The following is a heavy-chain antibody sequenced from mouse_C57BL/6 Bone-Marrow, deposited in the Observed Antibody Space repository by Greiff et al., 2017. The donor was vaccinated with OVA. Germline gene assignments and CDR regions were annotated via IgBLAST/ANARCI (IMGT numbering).Heavy chain of an antibody. V-gene: IGHV1-54*01. J-gene: IGHJ2*01. CDR2: INPGSGGT. D-gene: IGHD1-1*01. CDR1: GYAFTNYL. Sequence: VQLVESGAELVRPGTSVKVSCKASGYAFTNYLIEWVKQRPGQGLEWIGVINPGSGGTNYNEKFKGKATLTADKSSSTAYMQLSSLTSEDSAVYFCARSTTVVAPNYFDYWGQGTTLTVSS. CDR3: ARSTTVVAPNYFDY.